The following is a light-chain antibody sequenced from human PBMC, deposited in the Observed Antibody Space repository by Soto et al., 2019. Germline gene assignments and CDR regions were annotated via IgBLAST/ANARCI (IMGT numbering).Light chain of an antibody. J-gene: IGKJ1*01. Sequence: DIQMTQSPSTLSAAVGDRVTITCRASQTISTWVAWYQQKPGKAPNLLIYKASTLETGVPSRFTGSGSGTEFTLTINSPQPEDFATYYCQQYNSYSLTFGQGTKVEIK. CDR3: QQYNSYSLT. V-gene: IGKV1-5*03. CDR2: KAS. CDR1: QTISTW.